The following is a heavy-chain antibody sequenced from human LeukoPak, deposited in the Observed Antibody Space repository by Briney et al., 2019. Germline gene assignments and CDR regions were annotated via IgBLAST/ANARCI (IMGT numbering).Heavy chain of an antibody. D-gene: IGHD1-14*01. CDR2: INRDVSST. V-gene: IGHV3-74*01. J-gene: IGHJ4*02. CDR3: ATAPHRSPYYFDY. CDR1: GFTFSNYW. Sequence: GGSLRLSCVASGFTFSNYWMHWVRQAPGKGLVWVSRINRDVSSTSYADSVKGRFTISRDNAKNTLFLQMNSLRAEDTAVYFCATAPHRSPYYFDYWGQGTLVTVSS.